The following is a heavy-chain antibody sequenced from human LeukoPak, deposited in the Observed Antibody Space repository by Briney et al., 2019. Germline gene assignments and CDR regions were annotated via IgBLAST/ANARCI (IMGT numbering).Heavy chain of an antibody. D-gene: IGHD1-26*01. CDR1: GYTFSSYA. V-gene: IGHV1-3*01. CDR2: INAGVGNT. J-gene: IGHJ4*02. CDR3: ARRRGRYSYDY. Sequence: EASVNVSCKSSGYTFSSYAMHWVRQAPGQSLEWMGWINAGVGNTKYSQKFQDRITITRDTSATTAYMELRSLRSDDTAVYYCARRRGRYSYDYWGQGTLVTVSS.